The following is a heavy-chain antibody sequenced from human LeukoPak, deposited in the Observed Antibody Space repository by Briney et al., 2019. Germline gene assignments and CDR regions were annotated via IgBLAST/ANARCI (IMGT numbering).Heavy chain of an antibody. CDR2: IWHDGSNK. D-gene: IGHD3-10*01. J-gene: IGHJ4*02. V-gene: IGHV3-33*01. CDR3: ARAVGPYDY. Sequence: PGRSLRLSCAASGFTFSTYGIHWVRQAPGKGLEWVAVIWHDGSNKYYADSVKGRFTISRDNSENTLCLQMNSLRAEDTAVYFCARAVGPYDYWGQGTLVTVSS. CDR1: GFTFSTYG.